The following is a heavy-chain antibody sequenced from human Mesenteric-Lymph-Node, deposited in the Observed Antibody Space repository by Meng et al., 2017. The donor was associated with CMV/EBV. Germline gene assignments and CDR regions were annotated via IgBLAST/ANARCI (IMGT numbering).Heavy chain of an antibody. D-gene: IGHD5-24*01. J-gene: IGHJ3*02. CDR3: ARALYGYNYRGRAFDI. CDR1: GFTFSSYA. Sequence: GESLKISCAASGFTFSSYAMHWVRQAPGKGLEWVAVISYDGSNKYYADSVKGRFTISRDNSKNTLYLQMNSLRAEDTAVCYCARALYGYNYRGRAFDIWGQGTMVTVSS. CDR2: ISYDGSNK. V-gene: IGHV3-30-3*01.